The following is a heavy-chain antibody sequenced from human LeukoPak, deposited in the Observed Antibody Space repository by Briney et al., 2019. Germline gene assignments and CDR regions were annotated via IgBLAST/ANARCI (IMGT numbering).Heavy chain of an antibody. J-gene: IGHJ4*02. CDR2: IRYDGSNK. V-gene: IGHV3-30*02. D-gene: IGHD2-2*01. CDR1: GFTFSSYG. Sequence: PGGSLRLSCAASGFTFSSYGMHWVRQAPGKGLEWVAFIRYDGSNKYYADSVKGRFTISRDNSKNTLYLQMNSLRAEDTAVYYCAKDRSTSRPYYFDYWGQGTLVTVSS. CDR3: AKDRSTSRPYYFDY.